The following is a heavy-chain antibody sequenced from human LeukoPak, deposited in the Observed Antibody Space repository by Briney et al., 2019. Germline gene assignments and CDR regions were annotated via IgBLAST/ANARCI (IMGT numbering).Heavy chain of an antibody. CDR3: ARHLSGVTGYTYGRGIDY. CDR2: ISGSGGST. CDR1: GFTFSSYA. J-gene: IGHJ4*02. Sequence: GGSLRLSCAASGFTFSSYAMSWVRQAPGKGLEWVSAISGSGGSTYYADSVKGRFTISRDNSKNTLYLQMNSLRAEDTAVYCCARHLSGVTGYTYGRGIDYWGQGTLVTVSS. D-gene: IGHD5-18*01. V-gene: IGHV3-23*01.